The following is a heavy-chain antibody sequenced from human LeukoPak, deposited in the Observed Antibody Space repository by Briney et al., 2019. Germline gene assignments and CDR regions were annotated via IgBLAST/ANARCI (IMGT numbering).Heavy chain of an antibody. CDR2: THYSGTT. CDR3: ARHRNGSRFGFEY. Sequence: SETLSLTCTVSGGSISGYYWSWIRQPPGNVLEWIGHTHYSGTTNYNPSLKSRVTISVDMSKNQFSLKLSSVTAADTAVYYCARHRNGSRFGFEYWGQGTLVSVSS. D-gene: IGHD1-26*01. CDR1: GGSISGYY. V-gene: IGHV4-59*08. J-gene: IGHJ4*02.